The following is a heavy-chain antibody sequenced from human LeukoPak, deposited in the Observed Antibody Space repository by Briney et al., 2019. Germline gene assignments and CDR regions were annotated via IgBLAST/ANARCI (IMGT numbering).Heavy chain of an antibody. D-gene: IGHD3-10*01. V-gene: IGHV3-23*01. CDR1: GFTFSTYA. J-gene: IGHJ4*02. CDR2: ISDSGVNT. CDR3: AKNPFMGYGSDYFDD. Sequence: GGSLRLSCAASGFTFSTYAMSWVRQAPGKGLEWVSAISDSGVNTYYADSVKGRSTISRDNSKNTLYLQMNSLRAEDTAVYCCAKNPFMGYGSDYFDDWGQGTLVTVSS.